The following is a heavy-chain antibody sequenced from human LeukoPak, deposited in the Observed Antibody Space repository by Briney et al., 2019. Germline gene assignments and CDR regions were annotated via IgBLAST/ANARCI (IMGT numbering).Heavy chain of an antibody. CDR1: GFTFGSYW. V-gene: IGHV3-7*01. CDR3: ARMSPPFSA. CDR2: IKQDGSEK. Sequence: PGGSLRLSCAASGFTFGSYWMSWVRQAPGKGLEWVANIKQDGSEKYYVDSVKGQFTISRDNAKSSLYLQMNSLRAEDTAVYYCARMSPPFSAWGQGTLVIVSS. J-gene: IGHJ5*02.